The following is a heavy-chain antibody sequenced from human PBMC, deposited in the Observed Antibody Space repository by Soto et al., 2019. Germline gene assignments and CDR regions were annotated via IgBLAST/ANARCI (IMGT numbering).Heavy chain of an antibody. D-gene: IGHD6-25*01. J-gene: IGHJ4*02. V-gene: IGHV4-39*01. CDR1: GGSISSSSYY. CDR3: ATAEGVNFVS. Sequence: PSETLSLTCTVSGGSISSSSYYWGWIRQPPGKGLEWIGSIYYSGSTYYNPSLKSRVTISVDTSKNQFSLKLSSVTAADTAVYYGATAEGVNFVSWGEGIPVSVPQ. CDR2: IYYSGST.